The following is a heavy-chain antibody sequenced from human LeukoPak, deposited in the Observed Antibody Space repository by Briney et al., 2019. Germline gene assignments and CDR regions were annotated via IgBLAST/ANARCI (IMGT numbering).Heavy chain of an antibody. V-gene: IGHV1-69*04. CDR3: ARVMATTLDY. J-gene: IGHJ4*02. CDR2: ITPILGIA. D-gene: IGHD5-12*01. Sequence: SVKVSCKASGGTFSSYAISWVRQAPGQGLEWMGRITPILGIANYAQKFQGRVTIAADKSTSTAYMELSSLRSEDTAVYYCARVMATTLDYWGQGTLVTVSS. CDR1: GGTFSSYA.